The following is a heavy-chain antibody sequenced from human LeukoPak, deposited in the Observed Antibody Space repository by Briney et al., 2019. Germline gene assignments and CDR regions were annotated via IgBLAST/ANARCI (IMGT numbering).Heavy chain of an antibody. CDR1: GGSFSGYY. D-gene: IGHD2-2*02. V-gene: IGHV4-34*01. CDR3: ATLYCSSSRCYTGDNWFDP. CDR2: VNHSVST. J-gene: IGHJ5*02. Sequence: PSETLSLDCAVYGGSFSGYYWSWIRQPPGKGREWIGEVNHSVSTNYNPSLKSRVTISVETSKTQFSLKLSSVTAADTAVSYCATLYCSSSRCYTGDNWFDPWGQGSLVTVSS.